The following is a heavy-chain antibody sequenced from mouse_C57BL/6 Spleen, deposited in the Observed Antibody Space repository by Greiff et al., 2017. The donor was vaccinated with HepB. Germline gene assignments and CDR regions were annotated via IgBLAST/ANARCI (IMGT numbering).Heavy chain of an antibody. CDR3: TTSGSSPYWYFDV. CDR2: IDPEDGDT. J-gene: IGHJ1*03. V-gene: IGHV14-1*01. CDR1: GFNIKDYY. D-gene: IGHD1-1*01. Sequence: EVKLVESGAELVRPGASVKLSCTASGFNIKDYYMHWVKQRPEQGLEWIGRIDPEDGDTEYAPKFQGKATMTADTSSNTAYLQLSSLTSEDTAVYYCTTSGSSPYWYFDVWGTGTTVTVSS.